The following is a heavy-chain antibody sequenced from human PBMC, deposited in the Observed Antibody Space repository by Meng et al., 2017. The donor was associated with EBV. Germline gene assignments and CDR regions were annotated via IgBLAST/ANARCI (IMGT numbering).Heavy chain of an antibody. J-gene: IGHJ4*02. D-gene: IGHD6-6*01. CDR1: RFSLRTRGVG. CDR3: AHIIAARPFDY. Sequence: QISLKESGPTLVKPTQTLALTCSLSRFSLRTRGVGVGWIRQPPGKALEWLALIYWDDDKRYSPSLKSRLTITKDTSKNQVVLTMTNMDPVDAATYYCAHIIAARPFDYWGQGTLVTVSS. CDR2: IYWDDDK. V-gene: IGHV2-5*02.